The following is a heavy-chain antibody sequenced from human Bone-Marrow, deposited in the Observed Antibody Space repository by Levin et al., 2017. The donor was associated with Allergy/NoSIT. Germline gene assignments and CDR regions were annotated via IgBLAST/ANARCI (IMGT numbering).Heavy chain of an antibody. CDR1: GFTLSDHY. D-gene: IGHD3-9*01. J-gene: IGHJ4*02. Sequence: PGGSLRLSCAASGFTLSDHYMDWVRQAPGKGLEWVGRTRNRANSYTTEYAASVKGRFTITRDDSENSLYLQMNSLKVEDTALYYCTRVRDSDWLQSYFEYWGQGILVTVSS. CDR3: TRVRDSDWLQSYFEY. CDR2: TRNRANSYTT. V-gene: IGHV3-72*01.